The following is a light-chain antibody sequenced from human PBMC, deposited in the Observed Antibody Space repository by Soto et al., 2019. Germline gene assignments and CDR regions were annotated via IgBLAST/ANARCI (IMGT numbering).Light chain of an antibody. Sequence: QPVLTQSPSASASLGASVKLTYTLSSGHSSYDIERHQQQPEKGPRYLMKLNSDGSHNKGDGIPDRFSGSSSGAERYLTISSLQAEDEADYYCQTWGTGIVVFGGGTKLTVL. CDR1: SGHSSYD. J-gene: IGLJ2*01. V-gene: IGLV4-69*01. CDR2: LNSDGSH. CDR3: QTWGTGIVV.